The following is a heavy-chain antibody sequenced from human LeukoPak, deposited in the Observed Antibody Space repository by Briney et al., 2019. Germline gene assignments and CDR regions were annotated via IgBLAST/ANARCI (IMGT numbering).Heavy chain of an antibody. CDR1: GGTFSSYA. Sequence: SVKVSCKASGGTFSSYAISWVRQAPGQGLEWMGGIIPIFGTANYAQKFQDRVTITAGKSTSTAYMELSSLRSEDTAVYYCARETPGSYSWFDPWGQGTLVIVSS. J-gene: IGHJ5*02. D-gene: IGHD1-26*01. CDR2: IIPIFGTA. V-gene: IGHV1-69*06. CDR3: ARETPGSYSWFDP.